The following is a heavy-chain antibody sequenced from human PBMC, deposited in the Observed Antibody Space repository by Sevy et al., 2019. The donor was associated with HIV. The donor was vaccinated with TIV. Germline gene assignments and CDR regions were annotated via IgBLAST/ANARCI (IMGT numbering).Heavy chain of an antibody. V-gene: IGHV3-23*01. CDR3: AKDCCGDSIRYFDY. Sequence: GGSLRLSCAASGFTFSSYAMSWVRQAPGKGLEWVSAISGSGGSTYYADSVKGRFIISRDNSKNTLYLQMNSLRAEDTAVYYCAKDCCGDSIRYFDYWGQGTLVTVSS. J-gene: IGHJ4*02. CDR1: GFTFSSYA. CDR2: ISGSGGST. D-gene: IGHD3-10*01.